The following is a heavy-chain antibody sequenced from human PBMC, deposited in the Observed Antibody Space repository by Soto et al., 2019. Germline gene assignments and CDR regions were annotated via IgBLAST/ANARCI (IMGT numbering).Heavy chain of an antibody. CDR1: GFTFSSYG. CDR3: AKISYDSSGYYVPFDY. J-gene: IGHJ4*02. Sequence: GGSLRLSCAASGFTFSSYGMHWVRQAPGKGLEWVAVISYDGSNKYYADSVKGRFTISRDNSKNTLYLQMNSLRAEDTAVYYCAKISYDSSGYYVPFDYWGQGTLVTVSS. D-gene: IGHD3-22*01. V-gene: IGHV3-30*18. CDR2: ISYDGSNK.